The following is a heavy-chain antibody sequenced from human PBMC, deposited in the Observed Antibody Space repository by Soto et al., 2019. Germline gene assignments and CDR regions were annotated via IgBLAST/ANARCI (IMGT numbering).Heavy chain of an antibody. Sequence: QVQLVQSGAEVKKPGSSVKVSCKASGGTFSSYAISWVRQAPGQGLEWMGGIIPILGTANYEQKFQGRGTITADESTSTACLELRSLRSEDRAVYYCARGLRSRGGYFDLWGRGTLVTVSS. D-gene: IGHD5-12*01. CDR3: ARGLRSRGGYFDL. V-gene: IGHV1-69*11. J-gene: IGHJ2*01. CDR1: GGTFSSYA. CDR2: IIPILGTA.